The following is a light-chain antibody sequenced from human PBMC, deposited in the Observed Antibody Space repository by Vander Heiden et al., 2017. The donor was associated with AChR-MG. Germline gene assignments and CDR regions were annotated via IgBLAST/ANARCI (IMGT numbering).Light chain of an antibody. CDR3: ASYTSSSSLPYV. CDR1: SSDIGGYNY. Sequence: QSALTQPASVSGSPGQSITISCPVTSSDIGGYNYVSWYQHHPGKAPKFMIYDVTKRPSGVSNRFSGSKSGNTASLTISGLLAEDEADYYCASYTSSSSLPYVFGTGTKVTVL. J-gene: IGLJ1*01. V-gene: IGLV2-14*03. CDR2: DVT.